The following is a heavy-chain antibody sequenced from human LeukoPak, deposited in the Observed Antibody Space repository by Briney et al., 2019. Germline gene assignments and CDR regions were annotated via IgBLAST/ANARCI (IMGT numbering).Heavy chain of an antibody. V-gene: IGHV4-61*01. CDR1: GGSVSSGSYY. J-gene: IGHJ4*02. CDR3: ASQLDYYDSGGSFDY. D-gene: IGHD3-22*01. Sequence: PSETLSLTCTVSGGSVSSGSYYWSWIRQPPGKGLEWIGYIYYSGSTNYNPSLKSRVTISVDTSKNQFSLKLSSVTAADTAVYYCASQLDYYDSGGSFDYWGQGTLVTVSS. CDR2: IYYSGST.